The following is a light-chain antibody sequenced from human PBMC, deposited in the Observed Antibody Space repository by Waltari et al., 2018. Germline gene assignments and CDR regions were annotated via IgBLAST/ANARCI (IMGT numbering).Light chain of an antibody. V-gene: IGKV1-39*01. Sequence: DIQMTQSPSSLSASLGDRVTITCRASQSISRNLNWYQQKPGKAPNLLIYAASSLQSGVPSRFSGSGSGTDFTLTISSLQPEDFATYHCQQSFRTWTFGQGTKVEIK. CDR1: QSISRN. J-gene: IGKJ1*01. CDR2: AAS. CDR3: QQSFRTWT.